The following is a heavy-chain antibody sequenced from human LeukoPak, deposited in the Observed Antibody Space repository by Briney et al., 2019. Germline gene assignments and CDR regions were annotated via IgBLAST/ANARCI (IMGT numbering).Heavy chain of an antibody. Sequence: SETLSLTCTVSGGSISSYYWSWIRQPPGKGLEWIGYIYYSGSTNYNPSLKSRVTISVDTSKNQFSLELSSVTAADTAVYYCASYYYSSGYLSWGQGTLVTVSS. V-gene: IGHV4-59*01. CDR3: ASYYYSSGYLS. CDR2: IYYSGST. D-gene: IGHD3-22*01. CDR1: GGSISSYY. J-gene: IGHJ5*02.